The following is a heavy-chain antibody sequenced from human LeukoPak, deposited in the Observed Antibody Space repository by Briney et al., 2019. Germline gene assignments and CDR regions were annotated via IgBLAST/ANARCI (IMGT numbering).Heavy chain of an antibody. CDR2: IWHDASHT. CDR3: APLTVDTAMVGYFQH. Sequence: PGRSLRLSCAASGFSFSTYAMHWVRQAPGKGLEWVALIWHDASHTFYTDSVKGRFTISRDNSKNTVYLQMNSLGGEDTAVYYCAPLTVDTAMVGYFQHWGQGTLVTVSS. V-gene: IGHV3-33*01. D-gene: IGHD5-18*01. J-gene: IGHJ1*01. CDR1: GFSFSTYA.